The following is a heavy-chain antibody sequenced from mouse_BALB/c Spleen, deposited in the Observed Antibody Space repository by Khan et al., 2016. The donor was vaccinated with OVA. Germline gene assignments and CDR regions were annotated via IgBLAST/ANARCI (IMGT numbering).Heavy chain of an antibody. CDR1: GFTFSSYS. Sequence: EVELVESGGDLVEPGGSLKLSCAASGFTFSSYSMPWVRQTPDKRLEWVATISSGGDYTYYPDIVKGRFISSRDTASNTLYLQMSSLKSEDTAMYYCASHLAGSFAYWGQGTLVTVSA. CDR3: ASHLAGSFAY. CDR2: ISSGGDYT. V-gene: IGHV5-6*01. D-gene: IGHD1-1*01. J-gene: IGHJ3*01.